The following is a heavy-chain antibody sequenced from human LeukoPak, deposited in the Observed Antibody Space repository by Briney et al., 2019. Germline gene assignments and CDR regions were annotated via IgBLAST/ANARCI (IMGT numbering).Heavy chain of an antibody. D-gene: IGHD4-11*01. V-gene: IGHV5-51*03. Sequence: KPGESLWISCQTSGYSFTNFWIGWVRQMPGKGLEWMGIIYPPDSDTRYNPSFQGQVTISADKSISTAYLQWSSLKASDTAMYYCARLALGDSNYVQPTHGFDYWGQGTLVTVSS. J-gene: IGHJ4*02. CDR3: ARLALGDSNYVQPTHGFDY. CDR2: IYPPDSDT. CDR1: GYSFTNFW.